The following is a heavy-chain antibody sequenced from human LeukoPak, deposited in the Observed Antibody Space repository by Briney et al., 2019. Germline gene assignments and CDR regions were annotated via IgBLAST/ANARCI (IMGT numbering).Heavy chain of an antibody. V-gene: IGHV4-39*07. CDR3: ARDLAYYYDSSGNYYFDY. Sequence: SETLSLTCTVSGGSISSSSYYWGWIRQPPGKGLEWIGSIYYSRSTYYNPSLKSRVTISVDTSKNQFSLKLSSVTAADTAVYYCARDLAYYYDSSGNYYFDYWGQGTLVTVSS. J-gene: IGHJ4*02. CDR1: GGSISSSSYY. CDR2: IYYSRST. D-gene: IGHD3-22*01.